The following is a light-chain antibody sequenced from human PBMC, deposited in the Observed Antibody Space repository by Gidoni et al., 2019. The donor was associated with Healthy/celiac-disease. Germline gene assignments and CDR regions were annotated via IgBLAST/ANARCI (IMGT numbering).Light chain of an antibody. CDR1: QSVSSY. J-gene: IGKJ4*01. CDR3: QQRSNWHPLT. CDR2: DAS. V-gene: IGKV3-11*01. Sequence: EIVLTQSTSTLSLSPGERATLSCRASQSVSSYLAWYQQKPGQAPRLLIYDASNRATGIPARFSGSGSGTDFTLTISSLEPEDFAVYYCQQRSNWHPLTFGGGTKVEIK.